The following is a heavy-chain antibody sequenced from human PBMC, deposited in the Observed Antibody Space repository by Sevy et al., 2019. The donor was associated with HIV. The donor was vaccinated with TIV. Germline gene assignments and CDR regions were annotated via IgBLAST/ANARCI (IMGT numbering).Heavy chain of an antibody. CDR1: GFTFSSYS. CDR2: ISSSSSYI. Sequence: GGSLRLSCAASGFTFSSYSMNWVRQAPGKGLEWVSSISSSSSYIYYADSVKGRFTISRDNAKNSLYLQMNSLRAEDTAVYYCAGANEGYYGSGSYWYYGMDVWGQGTTVTVSS. J-gene: IGHJ6*02. D-gene: IGHD3-10*01. V-gene: IGHV3-21*01. CDR3: AGANEGYYGSGSYWYYGMDV.